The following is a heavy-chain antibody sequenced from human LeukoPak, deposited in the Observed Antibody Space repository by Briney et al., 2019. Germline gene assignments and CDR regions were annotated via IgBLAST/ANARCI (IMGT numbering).Heavy chain of an antibody. V-gene: IGHV1-24*01. J-gene: IGHJ4*02. D-gene: IGHD3-22*01. CDR3: ATGDYYDSSGYPRQNFDY. CDR2: FDPEDGET. Sequence: ASVKVSCKVSGYTLTELSMHWVRQAPGKGLEWMGGFDPEDGETIYAQKFLGRVTMTEDTSTDTAYMELSSLRSEDTAVYYCATGDYYDSSGYPRQNFDYWGQGTLVTVSS. CDR1: GYTLTELS.